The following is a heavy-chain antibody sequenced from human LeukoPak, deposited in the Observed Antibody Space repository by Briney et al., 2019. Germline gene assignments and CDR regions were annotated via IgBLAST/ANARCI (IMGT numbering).Heavy chain of an antibody. V-gene: IGHV3-74*01. CDR1: GITFSTYW. CDR2: INSDGRTT. D-gene: IGHD3-10*01. CDR3: AGTVGSAPDYYGSGGFAVLDY. Sequence: PGGSLRLSCAGSGITFSTYWMHWVRQAPGKGLVWVSRINSDGRTTRYADSVKGRFTISRDNAKNTLFLQMNSLRAEDTAVYYCAGTVGSAPDYYGSGGFAVLDYWGQGTLVTVSS. J-gene: IGHJ4*02.